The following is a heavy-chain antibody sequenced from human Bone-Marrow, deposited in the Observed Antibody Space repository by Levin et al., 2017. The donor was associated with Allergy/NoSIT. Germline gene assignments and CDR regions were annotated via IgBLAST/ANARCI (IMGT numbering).Heavy chain of an antibody. D-gene: IGHD6-19*01. CDR1: GFTFDDYA. CDR2: ISWNSGSI. Sequence: SLKISCAASGFTFDDYAMHWVRQAPGKGLEWVSGISWNSGSIGYADSVKGRFTISRDNAKNSLYLQMNSLRAEDTALYYCAKDILDSSGWFDYWGQGTLVTVSS. J-gene: IGHJ4*02. V-gene: IGHV3-9*01. CDR3: AKDILDSSGWFDY.